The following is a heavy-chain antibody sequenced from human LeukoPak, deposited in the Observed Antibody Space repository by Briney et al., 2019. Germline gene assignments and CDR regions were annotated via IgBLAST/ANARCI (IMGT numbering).Heavy chain of an antibody. Sequence: GGSLRLSCAASGFTFSSYWMSWVRQAPGKGLEWVANIKQDGSEKYYVDSVKGRFTISRDNAKNSLYLQMNSLRAEDTAVYYCAKAGGGSYFYSPYFDYWGQGTLVTVSS. J-gene: IGHJ4*02. D-gene: IGHD1-26*01. CDR1: GFTFSSYW. CDR2: IKQDGSEK. CDR3: AKAGGGSYFYSPYFDY. V-gene: IGHV3-7*01.